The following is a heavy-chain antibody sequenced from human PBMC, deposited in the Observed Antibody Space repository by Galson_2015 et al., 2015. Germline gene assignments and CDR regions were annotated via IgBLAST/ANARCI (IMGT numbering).Heavy chain of an antibody. CDR3: ARGFMVREDSVRTYYVNY. Sequence: SLRLSCAASGFTFSSFTMHWVRQSPGKRLEWVASITSSSSYIYYADSVQGRFTVSRDNAKNSLFLQMNTLRADDTAVYYCARGFMVREDSVRTYYVNYWGQGALVTVSS. D-gene: IGHD3-10*01. CDR1: GFTFSSFT. V-gene: IGHV3-21*01. CDR2: ITSSSSYI. J-gene: IGHJ4*02.